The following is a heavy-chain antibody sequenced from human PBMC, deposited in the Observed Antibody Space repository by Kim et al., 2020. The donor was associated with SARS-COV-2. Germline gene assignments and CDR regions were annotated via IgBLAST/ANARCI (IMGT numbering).Heavy chain of an antibody. D-gene: IGHD3-10*01. CDR2: INTNTGNT. J-gene: IGHJ6*02. CDR3: ARLVRDGSWSYFDYWMDV. Sequence: ASVKVSCKASGYTFTNYDMNWVRQAPGQGLEWMGWINTNTGNTTYAQNFQGRVVITLDTSVSTAYMQISSLRAEDTAVYYCARLVRDGSWSYFDYWMDVWGQGTTVTVSS. CDR1: GYTFTNYD. V-gene: IGHV7-4-1*02.